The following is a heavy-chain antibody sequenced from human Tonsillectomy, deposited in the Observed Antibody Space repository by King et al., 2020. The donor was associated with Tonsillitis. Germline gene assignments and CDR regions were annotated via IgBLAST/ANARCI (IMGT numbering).Heavy chain of an antibody. V-gene: IGHV2-5*02. D-gene: IGHD6-13*01. CDR1: GFSLSTSGVG. J-gene: IGHJ6*02. CDR3: AHSPTGIAAAGTYYYYGMDV. CDR2: IYWDDDK. Sequence: ITLQESGPTLVKPTQTLTLTCTFSGFSLSTSGVGVGWIRQPPGKALEWLALIYWDDDKRYSPSLKSRLTITKDTSKNQVVLTMTNMDPVDTATYYCAHSPTGIAAAGTYYYYGMDVWGQGTTVTVSS.